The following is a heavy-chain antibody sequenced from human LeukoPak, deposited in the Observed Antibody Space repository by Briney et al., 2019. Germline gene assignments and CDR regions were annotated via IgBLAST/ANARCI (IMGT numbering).Heavy chain of an antibody. CDR2: ISGSAGNT. J-gene: IGHJ6*03. CDR1: GFTSRNYA. D-gene: IGHD5-18*01. Sequence: PGGSLRLSCVVSGFTSRNYAITSVRQAPGKGLEWVSAISGSAGNTYFADSVEGRFTISRDNSINTVYLQMNSLRVEDTALYYCATGPDSEFYYYYYMDVWGKGATVTVSS. V-gene: IGHV3-23*01. CDR3: ATGPDSEFYYYYYMDV.